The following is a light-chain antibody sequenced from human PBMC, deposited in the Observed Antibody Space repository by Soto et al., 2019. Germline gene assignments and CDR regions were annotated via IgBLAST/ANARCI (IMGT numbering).Light chain of an antibody. J-gene: IGKJ5*01. CDR2: GAS. V-gene: IGKV3-15*01. CDR1: QSVGNN. Sequence: EIVMTQSPGTLSVSPGERVTLSCSASQSVGNNLAGHQQKPGQAPRLLIYGASTRATGFPARFSGSGSGTEFTLTISSLQSEDFAVYYGQQYNGWPITFGQGTRLEI. CDR3: QQYNGWPIT.